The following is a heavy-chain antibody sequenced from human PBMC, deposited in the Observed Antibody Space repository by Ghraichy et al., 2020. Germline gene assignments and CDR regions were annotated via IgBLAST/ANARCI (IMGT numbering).Heavy chain of an antibody. CDR1: GGSISSYY. CDR2: IYYSGST. J-gene: IGHJ4*02. Sequence: SETLSLTCTVSGGSISSYYWSWIRQPPGKGLEWIGYIYYSGSTNYNPSLKSRVTISVDTSKNQFSLKLSSVTAADTAVYYCARLLMNRVFKSEYYFDYWGQGTLVTVSS. V-gene: IGHV4-59*01. D-gene: IGHD1-14*01. CDR3: ARLLMNRVFKSEYYFDY.